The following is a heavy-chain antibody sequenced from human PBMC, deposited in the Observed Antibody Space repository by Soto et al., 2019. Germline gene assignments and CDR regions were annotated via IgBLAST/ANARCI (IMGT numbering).Heavy chain of an antibody. CDR1: SGSISSSNW. J-gene: IGHJ6*03. V-gene: IGHV4-4*02. Sequence: QVQLQESGPGLVKPSGTLSLTCAVSSGSISSSNWWSWVRQPPGKGLEWIGEIYHSGSTNYNPSLKSRVTISVDKSKNQFSLKLSSVTAADTAVYYCARILSYCSGGSCELSYMDVWGKGTTVTVSS. D-gene: IGHD2-15*01. CDR3: ARILSYCSGGSCELSYMDV. CDR2: IYHSGST.